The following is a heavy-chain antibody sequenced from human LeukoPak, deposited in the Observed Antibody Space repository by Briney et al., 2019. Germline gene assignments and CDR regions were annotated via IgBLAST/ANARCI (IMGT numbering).Heavy chain of an antibody. CDR2: ISAYNGNT. CDR1: GYTFTSYG. D-gene: IGHD3-9*01. V-gene: IGHV1-18*01. Sequence: ASVKVSCKASGYTFTSYGISWVRQAPGRGLEWMGWISAYNGNTNYAQKLQGRVTMTTDTSTSTAYMELRSLRSDDTAVYYRARVPDYDILTGPVDYWGQGTLVTVSS. J-gene: IGHJ4*02. CDR3: ARVPDYDILTGPVDY.